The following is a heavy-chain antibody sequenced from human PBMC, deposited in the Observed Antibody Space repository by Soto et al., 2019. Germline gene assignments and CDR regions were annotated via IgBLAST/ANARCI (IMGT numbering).Heavy chain of an antibody. J-gene: IGHJ4*02. CDR2: ISGSGGST. V-gene: IGHV3-23*01. CDR3: AKSHEFGVVILYYFDY. CDR1: GFTFSSYA. Sequence: GGSLRLSCAASGFTFSSYAMSWVRQAPGKGLEWVSAISGSGGSTYYADSVKGRFTTSRDNTKNTLYLQMNSLRAEDTAVYYCAKSHEFGVVILYYFDYWGQGTLVTVSA. D-gene: IGHD3-3*01.